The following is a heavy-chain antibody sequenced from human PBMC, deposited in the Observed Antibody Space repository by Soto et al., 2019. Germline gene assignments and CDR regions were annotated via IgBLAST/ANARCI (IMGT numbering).Heavy chain of an antibody. J-gene: IGHJ3*02. CDR3: ARVGVSNAFDI. CDR1: GYTFTSYY. Sequence: QVQLVQSGAEVKKPGASVKVSCKASGYTFTSYYLHWVRQAPGQGLEWMAIINPSGGSTSYAQKFQGRVTMTRDTSTSTVYMELSSLRSEDTAVYYCARVGVSNAFDIWGQGTMVTVSS. D-gene: IGHD3-16*01. CDR2: INPSGGST. V-gene: IGHV1-46*01.